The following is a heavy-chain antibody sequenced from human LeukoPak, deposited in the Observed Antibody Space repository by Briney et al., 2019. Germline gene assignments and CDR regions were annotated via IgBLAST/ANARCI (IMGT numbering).Heavy chain of an antibody. V-gene: IGHV1-2*02. CDR3: AKDAAPRTFYHHYYMDV. J-gene: IGHJ6*03. CDR1: GYTFTAYY. CDR2: INPNTGGS. Sequence: ASVKVSCKASGYTFTAYYMHWVRQGPGQGLEWMGWINPNTGGSSYAQNFQGRVTMTSDASISAAYMELSSLTSDDTAIYYCAKDAAPRTFYHHYYMDVWGKGTTVTVSS. D-gene: IGHD2/OR15-2a*01.